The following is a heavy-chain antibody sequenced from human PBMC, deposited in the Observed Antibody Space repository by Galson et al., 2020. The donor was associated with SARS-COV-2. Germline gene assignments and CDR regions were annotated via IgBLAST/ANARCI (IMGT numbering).Heavy chain of an antibody. CDR3: ASYPADQYYSYGMDV. Sequence: SCAASGFTFSSYSMNWVRQAPGKGLEWVASISSSSSYIYYADSVKGRLTISRDNAKNSLYLQMNSLRAEETAVYYCASYPADQYYSYGMDVWGQGTTVTVSS. D-gene: IGHD2-2*01. CDR1: GFTFSSYS. CDR2: ISSSSSYI. V-gene: IGHV3-21*01. J-gene: IGHJ6*02.